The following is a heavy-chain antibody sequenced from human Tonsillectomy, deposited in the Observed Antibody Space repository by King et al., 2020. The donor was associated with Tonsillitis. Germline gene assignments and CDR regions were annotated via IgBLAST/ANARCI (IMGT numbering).Heavy chain of an antibody. V-gene: IGHV3-30*18. CDR3: AKGDAN. CDR2: ISYDGSNK. Sequence: VQLVQSGGGVVQPGRSLRLSCAASGFTFSNYGMHWVRQAPGKGLEWVALISYDGSNKYYADSVKGRFTISRDNSKNTLYLQMNSLRAEDTAVYYCAKGDANWGQGTLVTVSS. D-gene: IGHD3-16*01. J-gene: IGHJ4*02. CDR1: GFTFSNYG.